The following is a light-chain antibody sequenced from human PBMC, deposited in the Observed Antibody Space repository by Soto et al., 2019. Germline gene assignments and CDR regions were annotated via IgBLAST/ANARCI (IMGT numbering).Light chain of an antibody. J-gene: IGKJ3*01. CDR2: GAS. CDR1: QSVSSSY. V-gene: IGKV3-20*01. Sequence: EIVLTQSPGTLSLSPGERATLSCRASQSVSSSYLAWYQQKPGQAPRLLIYGASSRATGIPDRFRGSGSGTDFTLTISRLEPEDFAVYYCQQYCSSVTFGPGTKVDIK. CDR3: QQYCSSVT.